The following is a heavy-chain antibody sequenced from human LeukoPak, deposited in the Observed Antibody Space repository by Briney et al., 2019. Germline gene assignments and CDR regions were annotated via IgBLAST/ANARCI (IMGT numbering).Heavy chain of an antibody. Sequence: PSETLSLTCTVSGGSISSYYWSWIRQPPGKGLEWIGYIYYSGSTNYNPSLKSRVTISVDTSKNQFSLKLSSVTAEDTAVYYCAREGPDSGVWFGELLRPPQAVDYWGQGTLVTVSS. CDR1: GGSISSYY. D-gene: IGHD3-10*01. CDR2: IYYSGST. V-gene: IGHV4-59*01. CDR3: AREGPDSGVWFGELLRPPQAVDY. J-gene: IGHJ4*02.